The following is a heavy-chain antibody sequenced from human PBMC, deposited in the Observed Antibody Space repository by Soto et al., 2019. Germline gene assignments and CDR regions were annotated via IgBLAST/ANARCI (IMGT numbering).Heavy chain of an antibody. CDR3: AHRVLRTVFGLVTTTAIYFDF. CDR1: GFPLTTSGVD. J-gene: IGHJ4*02. D-gene: IGHD3-3*01. CDR2: IYWDDDK. Sequence: QITLNESGPTPVKPRQTLTLTCTFSGFPLTTSGVDVGWIRQSPGKAPEWLALIYWDDDKRYSPSLKSRLTITKDTSKSEVFLTVADLDAADTATYYCAHRVLRTVFGLVTTTAIYFDFWGQGAPVAVSS. V-gene: IGHV2-5*02.